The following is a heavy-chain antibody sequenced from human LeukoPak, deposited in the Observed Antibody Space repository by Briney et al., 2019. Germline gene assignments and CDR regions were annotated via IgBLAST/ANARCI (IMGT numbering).Heavy chain of an antibody. CDR2: IYHSGST. V-gene: IGHV4-30-2*01. Sequence: SQTLSLTCTVSGGSISSGGYYWSWIRQPPGKGLEWIGYIYHSGSTYYNPSLKSRVTISVDRSKNQFSLKLSSVTAADTAVYYCATNYDFWSGSAYYYMDVWGKGTTVTVSS. CDR3: ATNYDFWSGSAYYYMDV. CDR1: GGSISSGGYY. J-gene: IGHJ6*03. D-gene: IGHD3-3*01.